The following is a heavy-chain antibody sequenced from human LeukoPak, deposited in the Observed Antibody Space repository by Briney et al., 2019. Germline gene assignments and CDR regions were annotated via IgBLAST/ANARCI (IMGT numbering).Heavy chain of an antibody. CDR2: ISAYNGNT. CDR1: GYTFTSYG. J-gene: IGHJ4*02. D-gene: IGHD2-2*02. CDR3: ASETIRGYCSSTSCYTGDDY. V-gene: IGHV1-18*01. Sequence: ASVKVSCKASGYTFTSYGVSWVRQAPGQGLEWMGWISAYNGNTNYAQKVQGRVTMTRDTSTSTVYMELSSLRSEDTAVYYCASETIRGYCSSTSCYTGDDYWGQGTLVTVSS.